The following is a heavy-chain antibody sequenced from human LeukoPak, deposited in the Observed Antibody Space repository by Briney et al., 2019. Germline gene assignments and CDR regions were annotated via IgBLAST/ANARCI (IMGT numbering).Heavy chain of an antibody. CDR2: ISSSSSYI. D-gene: IGHD3-10*01. J-gene: IGHJ4*02. Sequence: GSLRLSCAASGFTFSSYAMHWVRQAPGKGLEWVSSISSSSSYIYYADSVKGRFTISRDNAKNSLYLQMNSLRAEDTAVYYCARDMDYYGSGRLDYWGQGTLVTVSS. CDR1: GFTFSSYA. CDR3: ARDMDYYGSGRLDY. V-gene: IGHV3-21*01.